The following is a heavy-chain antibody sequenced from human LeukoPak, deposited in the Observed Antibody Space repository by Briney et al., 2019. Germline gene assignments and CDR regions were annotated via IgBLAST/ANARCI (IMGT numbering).Heavy chain of an antibody. D-gene: IGHD1-26*01. CDR1: GFTFDSYA. CDR2: ISASGDST. J-gene: IGHJ2*01. Sequence: GGSLRLSCAASGFTFDSYAMSWVRQAPGKGLEWVSSISASGDSTYYADSVKGRFTISRDSSRNTLFLHMNTLRAEDTAIYYCAKDRTVGASYWYFDLWGRGTLVTVSS. V-gene: IGHV3-23*01. CDR3: AKDRTVGASYWYFDL.